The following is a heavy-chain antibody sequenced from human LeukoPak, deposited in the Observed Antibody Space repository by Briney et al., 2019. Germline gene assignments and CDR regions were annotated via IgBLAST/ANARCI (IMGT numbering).Heavy chain of an antibody. CDR1: GGSFSGYY. CDR2: INHSGST. V-gene: IGHV4-34*01. J-gene: IGHJ4*02. D-gene: IGHD4-17*01. CDR3: ARGRAVNY. Sequence: SETLSLTCAVYGGSFSGYYWSWIRQPPGKGLEWVGEINHSGSTNYNPSLKSRVTISVDTSKNQFSLKLSSVTAADTAVYYCARGRAVNYWGQGTLVTVSS.